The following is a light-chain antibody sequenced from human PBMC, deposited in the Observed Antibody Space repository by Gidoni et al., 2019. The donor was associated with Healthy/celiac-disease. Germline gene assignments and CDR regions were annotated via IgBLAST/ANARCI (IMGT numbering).Light chain of an antibody. CDR2: DVS. CDR3: SSYTSSSTRG. J-gene: IGLJ3*02. CDR1: SSDGGGYNY. Sequence: QPALTQPPSVSASPGHSITIPCTGTSSDGGGYNYVSWYQQHPGQAPKLMIYDVSNRPSGVSNRFSGSKSGNTASLTISVLQAEDEADYYCSSYTSSSTRGFGGGTKLTVL. V-gene: IGLV2-14*03.